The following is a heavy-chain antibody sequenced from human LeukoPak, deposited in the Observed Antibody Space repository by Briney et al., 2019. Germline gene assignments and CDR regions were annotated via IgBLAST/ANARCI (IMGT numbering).Heavy chain of an antibody. D-gene: IGHD3-9*01. V-gene: IGHV3-30*04. Sequence: PGGSLRLSCAASGFTFSSYAFHWVRQAPGKGLEWVAVISYDGSNKYYADSVKGRFTISRDNSNNTLYLQMNSLRGGDTAVYYCAREGKDILTGYYSLSFDYWGQGILVTVSS. CDR1: GFTFSSYA. CDR2: ISYDGSNK. CDR3: AREGKDILTGYYSLSFDY. J-gene: IGHJ4*02.